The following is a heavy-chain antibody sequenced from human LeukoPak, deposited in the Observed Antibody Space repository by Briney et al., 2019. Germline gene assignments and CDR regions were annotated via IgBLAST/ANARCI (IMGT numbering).Heavy chain of an antibody. CDR2: IYHSGST. Sequence: SQTLSLTCTVSGGSISSGGYYWSWIRQPPGKGLEWIAYIYHSGSTYYNPSLKSRVTISVDRSKNQFSLKLSSVTAADTAVYYCARLYYYGSGSSTYYYYYYMDVWGKGTTVTVSS. CDR3: ARLYYYGSGSSTYYYYYYMDV. CDR1: GGSISSGGYY. J-gene: IGHJ6*03. V-gene: IGHV4-30-2*01. D-gene: IGHD3-10*01.